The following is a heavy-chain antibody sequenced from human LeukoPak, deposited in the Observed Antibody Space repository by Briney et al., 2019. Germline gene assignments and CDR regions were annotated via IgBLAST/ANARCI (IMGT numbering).Heavy chain of an antibody. D-gene: IGHD3-10*01. V-gene: IGHV4-39*01. CDR1: GGSINSSSYY. J-gene: IGHJ5*02. Sequence: SETLSLTCTVSGGSINSSSYYWVWIPQPPGKGLEWIGTIYYTGSPYYNPSLKSRVTISIDTSKNQFSLKLSSVTAADTAVYYCARRGGYYGSGKTYWFDPWGQGTLVTVSS. CDR2: IYYTGSP. CDR3: ARRGGYYGSGKTYWFDP.